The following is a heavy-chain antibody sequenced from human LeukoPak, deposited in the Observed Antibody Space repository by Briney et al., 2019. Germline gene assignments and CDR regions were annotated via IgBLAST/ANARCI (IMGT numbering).Heavy chain of an antibody. CDR3: ARDRDGHTLDY. Sequence: SETLSLTCTVSGGSIDNFFWTWIRQPAGKGLEWLGRIYSSGYTNYNPSLKSRATMSVGTSNNQFSLKLNSVTAADTAVYYCARDRDGHTLDYWGQGTLVTVSS. V-gene: IGHV4-4*07. CDR2: IYSSGYT. D-gene: IGHD5-24*01. CDR1: GGSIDNFF. J-gene: IGHJ4*02.